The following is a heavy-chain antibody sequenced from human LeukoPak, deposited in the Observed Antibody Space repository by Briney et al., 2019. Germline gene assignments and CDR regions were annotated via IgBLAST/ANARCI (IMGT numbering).Heavy chain of an antibody. Sequence: GGSLRLSCTASGFSFSGHWMHWARQLPGKGLVWVSRISPTGSTTSYADSVKGRFTVSRDNAKNTLYLQVNNLRAEDTAVYYCVPDPARYGSTWSSEYWGQGTLVTVSS. V-gene: IGHV3-74*01. D-gene: IGHD6-13*01. J-gene: IGHJ4*02. CDR2: ISPTGSTT. CDR3: VPDPARYGSTWSSEY. CDR1: GFSFSGHW.